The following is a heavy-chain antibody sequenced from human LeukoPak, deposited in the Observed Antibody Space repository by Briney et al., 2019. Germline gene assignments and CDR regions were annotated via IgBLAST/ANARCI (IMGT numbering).Heavy chain of an antibody. D-gene: IGHD3-10*01. V-gene: IGHV3-53*01. Sequence: GGSLRLSCAASGFTFNTYAMSWVRQAPGKGLEWVSVIYSGGATYYTDSVKGRFTISRDNSKNTLYLQMNSLRAEDTAVYYCARGGYDSGSYYKGPLYYFDYWGQGTLVTVSS. CDR3: ARGGYDSGSYYKGPLYYFDY. CDR2: IYSGGAT. J-gene: IGHJ4*02. CDR1: GFTFNTYA.